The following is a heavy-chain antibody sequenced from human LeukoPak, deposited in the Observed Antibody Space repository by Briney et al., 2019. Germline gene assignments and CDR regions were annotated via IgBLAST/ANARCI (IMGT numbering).Heavy chain of an antibody. CDR3: AKDYYYDSSAYTDY. D-gene: IGHD3-22*01. V-gene: IGHV3-23*01. J-gene: IGHJ4*02. CDR1: GGSISSYY. CDR2: ISGSGGST. Sequence: ETLSLTCTVSGGSISSYYWSWVRQAPGKGLEWVSAISGSGGSTYYADSVKGRFAISRDNSKNTLYLQMSSLRAEDTAVYYCAKDYYYDSSAYTDYWGQGTLVTVSS.